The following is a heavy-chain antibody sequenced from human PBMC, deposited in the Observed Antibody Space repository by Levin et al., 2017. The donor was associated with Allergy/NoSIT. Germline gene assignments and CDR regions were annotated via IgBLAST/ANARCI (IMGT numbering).Heavy chain of an antibody. CDR2: INHSGSN. CDR3: AGSSSWYSSGWYDRNCGYFQH. V-gene: IGHV4-34*01. CDR1: GVSFSGYY. D-gene: IGHD6-19*01. Sequence: SETLSLTCAVYGVSFSGYYWSWIRQPPGKGLEWIGEINHSGSNNYNPSPKSRVTILVNTSKNQFPLKLSSVTAADTAVYYCAGSSSWYSSGWYDRNCGYFQHWGQGTLVTVSS. J-gene: IGHJ1*01.